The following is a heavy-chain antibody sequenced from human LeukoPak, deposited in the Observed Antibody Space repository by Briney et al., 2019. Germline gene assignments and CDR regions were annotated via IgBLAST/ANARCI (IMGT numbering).Heavy chain of an antibody. Sequence: PGGSLRLSCAASGFTFSDYYMTWIRQAPGKGLEWVSYISSSGTSIYYADSVKGRFTISRDNAKNSLYLQMNSLRAEDTAVYYCARERGTAMVTGYFDYWGQGTLVTVSS. CDR2: ISSSGTSI. D-gene: IGHD5-18*01. CDR1: GFTFSDYY. J-gene: IGHJ4*02. V-gene: IGHV3-11*04. CDR3: ARERGTAMVTGYFDY.